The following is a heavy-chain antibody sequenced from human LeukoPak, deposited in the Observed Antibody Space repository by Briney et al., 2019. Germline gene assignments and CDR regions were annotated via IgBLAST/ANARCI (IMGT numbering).Heavy chain of an antibody. D-gene: IGHD3-22*01. V-gene: IGHV3-23*01. CDR2: ISGTGGST. J-gene: IGHJ4*02. CDR3: AKESGDDSSGYYEVFDY. Sequence: GGSLRLSCTASGFTFTSYAMSWVRQAPGKGLEWVSVISGTGGSTNNADSVKGRYTISRDKSKNTLYLQMNSLKAEDGAVYYCAKESGDDSSGYYEVFDYWGQGTLVTVSS. CDR1: GFTFTSYA.